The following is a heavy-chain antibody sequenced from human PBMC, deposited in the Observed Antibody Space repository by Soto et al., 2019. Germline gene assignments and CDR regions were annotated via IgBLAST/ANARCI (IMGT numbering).Heavy chain of an antibody. Sequence: GESLKISCKGSGCSFTSYWISWVRQMPGKGLEWMGRIDPSDSYTNYSPSFQGHVTISADKSISTAYLQWSSLKASDTAMYYRARSPGTKYGMDVWGQGTTVTVSS. CDR2: IDPSDSYT. CDR1: GCSFTSYW. J-gene: IGHJ6*02. CDR3: ARSPGTKYGMDV. V-gene: IGHV5-10-1*01.